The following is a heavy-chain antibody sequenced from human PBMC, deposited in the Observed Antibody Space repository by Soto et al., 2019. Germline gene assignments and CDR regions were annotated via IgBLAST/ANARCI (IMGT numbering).Heavy chain of an antibody. CDR3: ARDLGDYDFWSGEGDYYGMDV. D-gene: IGHD3-3*01. V-gene: IGHV3-11*06. CDR1: GFTFSDYY. CDR2: ISSSSSYT. J-gene: IGHJ6*02. Sequence: QVQLVESGGGLVKAGGSLRLSCAASGFTFSDYYMNWIRQAPGKGLEWVSYISSSSSYTNYADSVKGRFTISRDNAKNSLYLQENSLRAEDTAVYYCARDLGDYDFWSGEGDYYGMDVWGQGTTVTVSS.